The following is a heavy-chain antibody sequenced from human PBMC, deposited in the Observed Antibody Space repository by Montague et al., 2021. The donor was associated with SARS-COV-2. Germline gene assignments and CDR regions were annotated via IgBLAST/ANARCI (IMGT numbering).Heavy chain of an antibody. V-gene: IGHV4-39*02. Sequence: SETLSLTCTVSGGSITIYNHYWTWTRQPPGKGLEWIGSIYYSGSTYYNPSLESRVTMSADMSKYQFFLRVTSVTAADTAVYYCARGKRLPGNYYFDYWGQGFLVTVSS. CDR2: IYYSGST. J-gene: IGHJ4*02. D-gene: IGHD6-25*01. CDR3: ARGKRLPGNYYFDY. CDR1: GGSITIYNHY.